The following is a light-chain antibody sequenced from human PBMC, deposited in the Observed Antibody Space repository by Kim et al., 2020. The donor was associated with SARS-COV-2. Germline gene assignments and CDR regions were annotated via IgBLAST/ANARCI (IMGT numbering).Light chain of an antibody. CDR2: DVS. J-gene: IGLJ2*01. CDR1: SSDVGGFNY. V-gene: IGLV2-11*01. Sequence: GQSVTTPCTGTSSDVGGFNYVSWYQQHPGKAPKLMIYDVSKRPSGVPDRFSGSKSGNTASLTISGLQAEDEADYYCCSYAGSYTLVFGGGTKLTVL. CDR3: CSYAGSYTLV.